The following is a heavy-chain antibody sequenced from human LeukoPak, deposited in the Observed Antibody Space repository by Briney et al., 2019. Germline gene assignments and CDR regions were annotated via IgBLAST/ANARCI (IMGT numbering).Heavy chain of an antibody. CDR3: ARVKKARITIFGVASTRVYYFDY. D-gene: IGHD3-3*01. Sequence: SETLSLTCTVSGVSISSYYWSWLRQPAGKGLEWIGRIYTSGSTNYNPSLKSRVTMSVDTSKNQFSLKLSSVTAADTAVYYCARVKKARITIFGVASTRVYYFDYWGQGTLVTVSS. CDR2: IYTSGST. J-gene: IGHJ4*02. CDR1: GVSISSYY. V-gene: IGHV4-4*07.